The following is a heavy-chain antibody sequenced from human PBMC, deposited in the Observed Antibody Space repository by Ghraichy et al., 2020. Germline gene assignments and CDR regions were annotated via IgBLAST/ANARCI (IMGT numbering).Heavy chain of an antibody. V-gene: IGHV4-39*01. D-gene: IGHD3-22*01. CDR3: ARQRGRIYNESSGNFDY. J-gene: IGHJ4*02. CDR2: ISYSGNT. CDR1: GGSIISSRYY. Sequence: SETLSLTCTVSGGSIISSRYYWGWIRQPPGKGLEWIGSISYSGNTYYNPSLKSRVIISVDMSKNQFSLKLSSVTAAEAAVYYCARQRGRIYNESSGNFDYWGQGALVTVSS.